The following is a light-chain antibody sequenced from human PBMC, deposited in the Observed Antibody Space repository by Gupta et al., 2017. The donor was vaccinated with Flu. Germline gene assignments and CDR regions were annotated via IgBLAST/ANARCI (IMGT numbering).Light chain of an antibody. J-gene: IGKJ2*01. Sequence: TQSPGTLSLSPGESVTLSCRASQTDLTYLAWYQQKSGQPPSLLIYDTSIRATGVPARFSGSGSGTDFTLTISSLEPEDFAVYYCQQRANWPYTFGQGTRLEI. CDR2: DTS. V-gene: IGKV3-11*01. CDR3: QQRANWPYT. CDR1: QTDLTY.